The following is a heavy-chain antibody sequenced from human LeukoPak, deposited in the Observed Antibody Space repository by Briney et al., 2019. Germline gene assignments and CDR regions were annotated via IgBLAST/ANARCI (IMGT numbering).Heavy chain of an antibody. CDR2: INPNSGGT. V-gene: IGHV1-2*06. CDR1: GYSFTTYG. J-gene: IGHJ2*01. Sequence: ASVKVSCKASGYSFTTYGMNWVPQAPGQGLEWMGRINPNSGGTHYAPKFQGRVTMTRDTSISTAYMELSRLRSDDTTVYYCARGPYVPFPNWYFDLWGRGTLVTVSS. D-gene: IGHD3-10*02. CDR3: ARGPYVPFPNWYFDL.